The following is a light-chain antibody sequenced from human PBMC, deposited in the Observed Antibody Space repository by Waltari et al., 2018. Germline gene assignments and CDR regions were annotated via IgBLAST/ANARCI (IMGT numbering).Light chain of an antibody. CDR3: QQYNNWPLT. V-gene: IGKV3-15*01. J-gene: IGKJ4*01. CDR2: GAS. CDR1: QSVRSD. Sequence: EIVVTQSPATLSVSLGERATLSCRASQSVRSDFAWYRQKPCQAPRLLIYGASTRATGVSARFSGSGSGTEFTLTITSLQSEDSAVYFCQQYNNWPLTFGGGTKVEIK.